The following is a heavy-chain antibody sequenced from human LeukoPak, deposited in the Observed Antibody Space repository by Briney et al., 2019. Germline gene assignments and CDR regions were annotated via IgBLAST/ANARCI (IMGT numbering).Heavy chain of an antibody. Sequence: SETLSLTCTVSDGSISGSYWNWIRQPPGKGLEWIGNIYYSGRTNYNPSLKSRVTISVDTSKNQVSLKLTSVTAADTAVYYCARHTGTYMDYWGQGTLVTVSS. V-gene: IGHV4-59*08. CDR2: IYYSGRT. D-gene: IGHD2-8*02. J-gene: IGHJ4*02. CDR3: ARHTGTYMDY. CDR1: DGSISGSY.